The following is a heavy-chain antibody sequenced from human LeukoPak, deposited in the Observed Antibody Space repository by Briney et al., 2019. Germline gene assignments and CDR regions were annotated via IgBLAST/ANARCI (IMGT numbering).Heavy chain of an antibody. D-gene: IGHD1-26*01. V-gene: IGHV1-2*02. CDR2: INPNNGGT. CDR1: GSTFTGHY. CDR3: ARGYALYSGRYIDFDY. Sequence: ASVKVPCKASGSTFTGHYMHWVRQAPGQGLEWMGWINPNNGGTNYAQKFQGRVTMTRDTSISTAYMELSRLRSDDTAVYYCARGYALYSGRYIDFDYWGQGTLVTVSS. J-gene: IGHJ4*02.